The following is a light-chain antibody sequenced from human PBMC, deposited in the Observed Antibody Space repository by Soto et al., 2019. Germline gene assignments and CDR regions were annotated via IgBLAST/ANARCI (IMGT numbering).Light chain of an antibody. Sequence: QSALTQPRSVSGSPGQSVTISCTGTSSDVGNYNYVSWYQQHPGKAPKLMIYAVSRRPSGVPDRLSGSKSGNTASLTISGLQAEDEADYYCCSYAGTHTVIFGGGTKLTVL. CDR3: CSYAGTHTVI. J-gene: IGLJ2*01. CDR1: SSDVGNYNY. V-gene: IGLV2-11*01. CDR2: AVS.